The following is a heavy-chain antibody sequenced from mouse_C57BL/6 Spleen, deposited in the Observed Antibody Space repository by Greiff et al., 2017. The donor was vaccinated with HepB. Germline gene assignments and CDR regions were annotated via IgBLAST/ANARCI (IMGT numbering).Heavy chain of an antibody. CDR2: INPGSGGT. CDR3: ARSNGYDGDYAMDY. J-gene: IGHJ4*01. D-gene: IGHD2-2*01. CDR1: GYAFTNYL. Sequence: QVQLQQSGAELVRPGTSVKVSCKASGYAFTNYLIEWVKQRPGQGLEWIGVINPGSGGTNYNEKFKGKATLTADKSSSTAYMQLSSLTSEDSAVYFCARSNGYDGDYAMDYWGQGTSVTVSS. V-gene: IGHV1-54*01.